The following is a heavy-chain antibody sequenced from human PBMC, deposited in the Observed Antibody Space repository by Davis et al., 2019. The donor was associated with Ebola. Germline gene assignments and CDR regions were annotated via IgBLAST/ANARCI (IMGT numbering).Heavy chain of an antibody. V-gene: IGHV1-69*06. CDR2: IIPIFGTT. Sequence: SVKVSCKISGYTLSDVSMHWVRQAPGQGLEWMGGIIPIFGTTNYAQKFRGRVMITADKSTRIAYMELSSLGSEDTAVYYCARGPSVATAHYFDYWGQGTLVTVSS. CDR3: ARGPSVATAHYFDY. J-gene: IGHJ4*02. CDR1: GYTLSDVS. D-gene: IGHD2-21*02.